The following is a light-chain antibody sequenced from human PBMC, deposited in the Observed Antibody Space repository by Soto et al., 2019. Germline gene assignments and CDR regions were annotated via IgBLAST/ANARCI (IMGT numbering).Light chain of an antibody. V-gene: IGKV3-11*01. Sequence: EVVLTQSPGTLSLSPGARATLSCRASQFVSSTYLAWYQQKPGQAPRLLIYDASNRATGIPARFSGSGSGTDFTLTISSLEPEDFAVYYCQQRSNWPGTFGQGTKVEIK. CDR3: QQRSNWPGT. J-gene: IGKJ1*01. CDR2: DAS. CDR1: QFVSSTY.